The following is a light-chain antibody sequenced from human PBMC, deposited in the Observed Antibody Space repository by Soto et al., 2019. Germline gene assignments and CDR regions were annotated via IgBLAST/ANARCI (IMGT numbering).Light chain of an antibody. J-gene: IGLJ3*02. CDR2: EVN. V-gene: IGLV2-23*02. CDR1: SSDVGLYNL. Sequence: QAVSVSGSPGQSITISCTGTSSDVGLYNLVSWYQHLPGKAPKLIIYEVNERPSGISDRFSGSKSGNTASLTISGLQDEDEADYYCCSYVGSSILMFGGGTKLTVL. CDR3: CSYVGSSILM.